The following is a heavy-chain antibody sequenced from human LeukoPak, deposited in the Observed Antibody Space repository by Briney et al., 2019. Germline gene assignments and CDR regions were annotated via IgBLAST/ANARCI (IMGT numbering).Heavy chain of an antibody. CDR1: GYTFTGYY. V-gene: IGHV1-2*02. CDR3: ARTRMVRGAYGE. Sequence: ASVKVSCKASGYTFTGYYMHWVRQAPGQGLEWMGWINPNSGGTNYAQKFQGRVTMTRDTSISTAYMELSRLRSDDTAVYYCARTRMVRGAYGEWGQGTLVTVSS. D-gene: IGHD3-10*01. J-gene: IGHJ4*02. CDR2: INPNSGGT.